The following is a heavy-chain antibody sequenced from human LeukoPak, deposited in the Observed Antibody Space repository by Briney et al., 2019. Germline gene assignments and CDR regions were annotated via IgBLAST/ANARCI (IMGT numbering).Heavy chain of an antibody. CDR3: ASGRELLGFWFDP. CDR2: IIPIFGTA. Sequence: SVKVSCKASGGTFSSYAISWVRQAPGQGLEWMGGIIPIFGTANYAQKFQGRVTITADESTSTAYMELSSLRSEDTAVYYCASGRELLGFWFDPWGQGTLVTVSS. V-gene: IGHV1-69*13. D-gene: IGHD1-26*01. J-gene: IGHJ5*02. CDR1: GGTFSSYA.